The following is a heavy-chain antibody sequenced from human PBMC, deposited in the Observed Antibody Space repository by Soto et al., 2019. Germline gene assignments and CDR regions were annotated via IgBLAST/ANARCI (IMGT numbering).Heavy chain of an antibody. Sequence: QLQLQESGPGLVKPSETLSLTCTVSGGSISSSSYYWGWIRQPPGKGVEWIGSIYYSGSTYYNPSLQSRVTISVNTSKNQFSPKLSSVTAADTAVYYCARRHDSGSYSLDYWGQGTLVTVSS. CDR1: GGSISSSSYY. CDR3: ARRHDSGSYSLDY. D-gene: IGHD1-26*01. V-gene: IGHV4-39*01. CDR2: IYYSGST. J-gene: IGHJ4*02.